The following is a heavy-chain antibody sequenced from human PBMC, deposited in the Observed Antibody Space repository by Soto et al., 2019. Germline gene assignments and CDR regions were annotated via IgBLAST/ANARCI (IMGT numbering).Heavy chain of an antibody. J-gene: IGHJ2*01. CDR3: ARAXXSSSWTTXWYFDL. D-gene: IGHD6-13*01. Sequence: ASVKVSCKASGYTFTSYAMHWVRQAPGQRLEWMGWINAGNGNTKYSQKFQGRVTITRDTSASTAYMELSSLRSEDTAVYYCARAXXSSSWTTXWYFDLWGRGTLVTVSS. CDR2: INAGNGNT. CDR1: GYTFTSYA. V-gene: IGHV1-3*01.